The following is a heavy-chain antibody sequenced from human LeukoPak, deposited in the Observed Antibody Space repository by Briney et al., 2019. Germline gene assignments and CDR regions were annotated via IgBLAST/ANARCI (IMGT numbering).Heavy chain of an antibody. V-gene: IGHV3-48*03. Sequence: GGSLRLSCAASGFTFSSYAMTWVRQARGKGMEWVSYISSSGSTIYYADSVKGRFTISRDNAKNSLYLQMNSLRAEDTAVYYCAELGITIIGGVWGKGTTVTISS. CDR3: AELGITIIGGV. D-gene: IGHD3-10*02. CDR2: ISSSGSTI. CDR1: GFTFSSYA. J-gene: IGHJ6*04.